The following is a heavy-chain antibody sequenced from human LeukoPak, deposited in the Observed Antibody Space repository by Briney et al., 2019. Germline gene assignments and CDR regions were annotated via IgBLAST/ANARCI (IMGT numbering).Heavy chain of an antibody. Sequence: GGSLRLSCAASGFTFSDYYMSWIRQTPGKGLEWLAYISGSGSDIYYADSVKGRFTISRDNAKNSLYLQMNSLRPEDTALYYCSTDPRLLIYWGHGTLVTVSS. CDR2: ISGSGSDI. J-gene: IGHJ4*01. V-gene: IGHV3-11*01. CDR3: STDPRLLIY. CDR1: GFTFSDYY. D-gene: IGHD2-8*01.